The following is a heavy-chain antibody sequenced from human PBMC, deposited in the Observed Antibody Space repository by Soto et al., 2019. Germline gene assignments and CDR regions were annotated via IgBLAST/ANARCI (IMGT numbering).Heavy chain of an antibody. V-gene: IGHV3-43*01. Sequence: DVQLVESGGVVVQPGGSLRLSCAASGFPFDDYTMHWVRQAPGKGLEWVSLISWDGGITDYADSVRGRFTISRDNSKNSLYLQMNSLRTEDTALYYCAKDGYDYYYYYGMDVWGQGTTVTVSS. CDR1: GFPFDDYT. D-gene: IGHD5-12*01. J-gene: IGHJ6*02. CDR3: AKDGYDYYYYYGMDV. CDR2: ISWDGGIT.